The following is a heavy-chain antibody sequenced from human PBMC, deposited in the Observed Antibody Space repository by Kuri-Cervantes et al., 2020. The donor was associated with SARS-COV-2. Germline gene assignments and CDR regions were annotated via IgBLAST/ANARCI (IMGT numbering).Heavy chain of an antibody. D-gene: IGHD3-3*01. V-gene: IGHV4-39*01. Sequence: SETLSLTCTVSGGSTSSQSYYWGWIRQPPGKGLEWIGSVYYSGTTYYNPSLKSRVTISLDTSKNQLSLNLNSVTAADTAVYFCVGIWSNYRFDYWGQGTLVTVSS. CDR2: VYYSGTT. CDR1: GGSTSSQSYY. J-gene: IGHJ4*02. CDR3: VGIWSNYRFDY.